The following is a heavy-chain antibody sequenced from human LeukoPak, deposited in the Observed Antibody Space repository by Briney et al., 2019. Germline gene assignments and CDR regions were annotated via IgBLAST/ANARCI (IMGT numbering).Heavy chain of an antibody. Sequence: ASVNVSCKTSGYTFTNYGISWVRQAPGLGLEWMGWISAYNGNTNYAQQVQGRVTMTTDTSTSTAYMELRSLRFDDTAVYYCARDQSVRLLQTSSTYFKHVFAIWGQGSMVTVSS. J-gene: IGHJ3*02. D-gene: IGHD6-13*01. V-gene: IGHV1-18*01. CDR1: GYTFTNYG. CDR2: ISAYNGNT. CDR3: ARDQSVRLLQTSSTYFKHVFAI.